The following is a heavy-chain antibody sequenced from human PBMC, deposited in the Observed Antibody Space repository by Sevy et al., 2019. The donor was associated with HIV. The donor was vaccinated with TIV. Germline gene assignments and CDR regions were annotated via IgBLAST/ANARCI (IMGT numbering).Heavy chain of an antibody. D-gene: IGHD3-16*01. CDR1: GFTFSTYT. V-gene: IGHV3-48*02. J-gene: IGHJ4*02. Sequence: GGSLRLSCAASGFTFSTYTMNWVRQAPGKGLEWVSYISSSGTIYYADSVKGQFTTSTDNAKNSLYLQMNSLRDEDTAVYYCAREAGVGPYYFDSWGQGTLVTVSS. CDR3: AREAGVGPYYFDS. CDR2: ISSSGTI.